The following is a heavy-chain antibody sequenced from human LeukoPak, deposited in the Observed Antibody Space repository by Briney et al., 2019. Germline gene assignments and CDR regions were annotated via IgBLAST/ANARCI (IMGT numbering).Heavy chain of an antibody. D-gene: IGHD1-26*01. CDR3: ATLSVELLSY. CDR2: MNPNSGNT. J-gene: IGHJ4*02. V-gene: IGHV1-8*03. CDR1: GYTFTSYD. Sequence: ASVKVSCKASGYTFTSYDINWVRQATGQGLEWMGWMNPNSGNTGNAQKFQGRVTITRNTSISTAYMELSSLRSEDTAVYYCATLSVELLSYWGQGTLVTVSS.